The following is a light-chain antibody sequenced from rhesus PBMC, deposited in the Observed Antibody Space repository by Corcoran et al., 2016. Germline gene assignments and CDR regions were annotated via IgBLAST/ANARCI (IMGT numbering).Light chain of an antibody. CDR2: QAS. V-gene: IGKV1-25*01. CDR3: QAYARSPWA. J-gene: IGKJ1*01. CDR1: QGISSE. Sequence: DIQMTQSPSSLSASAGDTVTITCRAGQGISSELAWYQQKPGKVPNLLIYQASTLQNGVPSRLIGHGCGTDFALTISSLQSEGFATYYGQAYARSPWAFGPGAKVEIK.